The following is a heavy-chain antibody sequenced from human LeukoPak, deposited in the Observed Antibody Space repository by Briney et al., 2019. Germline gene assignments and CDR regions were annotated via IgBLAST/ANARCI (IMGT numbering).Heavy chain of an antibody. CDR1: GFTFSSYG. V-gene: IGHV3-30*18. D-gene: IGHD2-8*01. CDR2: IAYDGSKN. Sequence: GGSLRLSCAASGFTFSSYGMHWVRQAPGKGLEWVAVIAYDGSKNYYADSVKGRFTISRDNSKNTLYLQMNSLRAEDTAVYYCAKESALYSGGGYFDYWGQGTLVTVSS. J-gene: IGHJ4*02. CDR3: AKESALYSGGGYFDY.